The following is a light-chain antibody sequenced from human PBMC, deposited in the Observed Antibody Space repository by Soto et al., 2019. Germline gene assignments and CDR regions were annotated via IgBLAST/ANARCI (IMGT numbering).Light chain of an antibody. V-gene: IGLV2-14*01. Sequence: QSALTQPASVSGSPGQSIDISCTGTRSDVGAYNYVSWYQQHPGKAPKLMISEVTNRPSGVSDRFSGSKSGNTASLTISGLQAEDEADYYCSSFTSRFTFVFGTGTKVTVL. CDR1: RSDVGAYNY. CDR2: EVT. J-gene: IGLJ1*01. CDR3: SSFTSRFTFV.